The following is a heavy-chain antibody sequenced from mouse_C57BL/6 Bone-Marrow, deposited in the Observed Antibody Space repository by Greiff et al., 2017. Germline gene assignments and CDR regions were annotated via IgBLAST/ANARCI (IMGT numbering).Heavy chain of an antibody. Sequence: VHVKQSGPELVKPGASVKISCKASGYSFTGYYMNWVKQSPEKSLEWIGEINPRTGGTTYNQKFKAKATLTVDKSSSTAYMQLKSLTSEDSAVYYCAREAFTTVVAKDYALDYWGQGTSVTVSS. D-gene: IGHD1-1*01. V-gene: IGHV1-42*01. J-gene: IGHJ4*01. CDR2: INPRTGGT. CDR1: GYSFTGYY. CDR3: AREAFTTVVAKDYALDY.